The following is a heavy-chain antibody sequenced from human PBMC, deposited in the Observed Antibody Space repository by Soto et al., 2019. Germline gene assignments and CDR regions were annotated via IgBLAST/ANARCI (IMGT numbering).Heavy chain of an antibody. V-gene: IGHV4-59*08. CDR3: ARHVKVNCSGSYYYFDY. CDR2: VYYNGNT. CDR1: GGSISSYY. J-gene: IGHJ4*02. Sequence: PSETLSLTCTVSGGSISSYYWSWIRQPPGKGLEWIGYVYYNGNTNYNPSLKSRVTISVDTSKNQFSLKLSSVTAADTAVYYCARHVKVNCSGSYYYFDYCGQGSLVTVSS. D-gene: IGHD3-10*02.